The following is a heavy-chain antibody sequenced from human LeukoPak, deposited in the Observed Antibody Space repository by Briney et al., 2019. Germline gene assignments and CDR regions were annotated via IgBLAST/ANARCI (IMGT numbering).Heavy chain of an antibody. CDR2: VSAYNGNT. CDR1: GYTFTSYG. Sequence: ASVKVSCKASGYTFTSYGISWVRQAPGQGLEWMGWVSAYNGNTNYAQKLQGRVTMTTDTSTSTAYMELRSLRSDDTAVYYCARDPGGPFYDFWSGYLPGPYYFDYWGQGTLVTVSS. D-gene: IGHD3-3*01. V-gene: IGHV1-18*01. J-gene: IGHJ4*02. CDR3: ARDPGGPFYDFWSGYLPGPYYFDY.